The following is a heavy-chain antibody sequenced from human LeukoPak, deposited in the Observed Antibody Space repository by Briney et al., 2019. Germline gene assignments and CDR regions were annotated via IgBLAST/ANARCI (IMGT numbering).Heavy chain of an antibody. CDR2: MNPNSGNT. D-gene: IGHD2-15*01. V-gene: IGHV1-8*01. Sequence: GASVKVSCKASGYTFTSYDINWVRQATGQGLEWMGWMNPNSGNTGYAQKFQGRVTMTRNTSISTAYMELSSLRSEDTAVYYCARGHPPRRISFCDCWGQGTLVTVSS. CDR3: ARGHPPRRISFCDC. J-gene: IGHJ4*02. CDR1: GYTFTSYD.